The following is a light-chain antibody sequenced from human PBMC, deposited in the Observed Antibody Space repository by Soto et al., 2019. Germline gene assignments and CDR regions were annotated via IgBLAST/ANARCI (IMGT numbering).Light chain of an antibody. V-gene: IGKV3-15*01. CDR2: GAS. J-gene: IGKJ2*01. CDR1: QSVKTY. CDR3: QQYNTWPPRYT. Sequence: EIVMTQSPASLSVSPGGRATLSSRASQSVKTYLAWYQQRPGQPPRLLIHGASTRATDIPARFSGSGSGTEFSLTISSLQSEDFAVYFCQQYNTWPPRYTFGHGTKLEI.